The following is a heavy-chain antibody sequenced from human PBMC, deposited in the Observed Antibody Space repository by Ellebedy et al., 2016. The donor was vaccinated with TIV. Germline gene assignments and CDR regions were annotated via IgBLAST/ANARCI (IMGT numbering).Heavy chain of an antibody. CDR3: ARVVGCSSGCPATWAFDY. V-gene: IGHV1-2*02. D-gene: IGHD3-22*01. CDR1: GYTFTSYV. Sequence: ASVKVSXXASGYTFTSYVVSWVRQAPGQGLEWMGWINPDSGGTNYAPEFQGRVTMTRDTSISTAYMEVSSLTSDDTAVYYCARVVGCSSGCPATWAFDYWGRGTLVTVSS. CDR2: INPDSGGT. J-gene: IGHJ4*02.